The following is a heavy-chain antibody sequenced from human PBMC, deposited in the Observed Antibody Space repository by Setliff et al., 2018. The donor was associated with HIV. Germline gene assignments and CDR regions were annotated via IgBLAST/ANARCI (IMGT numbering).Heavy chain of an antibody. CDR3: KAYYYDSSGYSPDDFDI. V-gene: IGHV3-21*01. Sequence: GESLKISCAASGFTFSGAEIHWVRQAPGKGLEWVSSISSSSSYIYYADSVKGRFTISRDNAKNSLYLQMNSLRAEDTAVYYCKAYYYDSSGYSPDDFDIWGQGTMVTVSS. D-gene: IGHD3-22*01. CDR2: ISSSSSYI. CDR1: GFTFSGAE. J-gene: IGHJ3*02.